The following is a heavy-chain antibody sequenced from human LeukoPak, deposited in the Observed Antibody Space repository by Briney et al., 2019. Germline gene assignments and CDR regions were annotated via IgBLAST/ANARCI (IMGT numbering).Heavy chain of an antibody. CDR3: VKGVAARRGHFDY. Sequence: GGSLRLSCSASGXTFSSYAMHWVRQAPGKGLEYVSAISSNGGSTYYADSVKGRFTISRDNSKNTLYLQMSSLRAEDTAVYYCVKGVAARRGHFDYWGQGTLVTVSS. J-gene: IGHJ4*02. CDR2: ISSNGGST. V-gene: IGHV3-64D*09. D-gene: IGHD6-6*01. CDR1: GXTFSSYA.